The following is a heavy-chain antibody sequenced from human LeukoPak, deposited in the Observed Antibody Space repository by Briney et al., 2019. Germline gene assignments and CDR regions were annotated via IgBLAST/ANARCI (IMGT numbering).Heavy chain of an antibody. CDR1: GGSISSSSYY. Sequence: ASETLSLTCTVSGGSISSSSYYWGWIRQPPGKGLEWIGYIYYSGSTNYNPSLKSRVTISVDTSKNQFSLKLSSVTAADTAVYYCARDRHWGQGTLVTVSS. V-gene: IGHV4-61*01. CDR3: ARDRH. CDR2: IYYSGST. J-gene: IGHJ4*02.